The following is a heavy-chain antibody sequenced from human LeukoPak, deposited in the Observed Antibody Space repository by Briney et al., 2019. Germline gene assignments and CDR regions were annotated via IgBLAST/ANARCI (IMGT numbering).Heavy chain of an antibody. CDR3: ARGVGYRLDY. CDR2: ISGSGGST. Sequence: PGGSLRLSCAASGFTFSSYAMSWVPQAPGKGLEWVSAISGSGGSTYYADSVKGRFTISRDNSKNTLYLQMNSLRSEDTAVYYCARGVGYRLDYWGQGSLVTVSS. D-gene: IGHD5-12*01. V-gene: IGHV3-23*01. J-gene: IGHJ4*02. CDR1: GFTFSSYA.